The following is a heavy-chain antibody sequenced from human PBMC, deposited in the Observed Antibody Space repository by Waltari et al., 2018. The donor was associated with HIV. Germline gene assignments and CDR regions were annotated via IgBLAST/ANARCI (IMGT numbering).Heavy chain of an antibody. CDR3: VGASNEDYVWGSYRGYYYYGMDV. J-gene: IGHJ6*02. CDR1: GGAISSSSYY. V-gene: IGHV4-39*01. Sequence: QLQLQESGPGLVKPSATLSLPCTVPGGAISSSSYYWGLIRDPPGSGREWLGSIYYSGITYYNPSLKSRVTISVDTSKNQFSLKLGSVTAADTAVYYCVGASNEDYVWGSYRGYYYYGMDVWGQGTTVTVSS. CDR2: IYYSGIT. D-gene: IGHD3-16*02.